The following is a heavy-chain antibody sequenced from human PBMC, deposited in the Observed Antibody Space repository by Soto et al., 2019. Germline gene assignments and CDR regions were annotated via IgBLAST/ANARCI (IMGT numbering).Heavy chain of an antibody. D-gene: IGHD3-3*01. CDR3: AKADFWAHTRKTLGFDP. CDR2: ISGSGGST. J-gene: IGHJ5*02. CDR1: GFTFSSYA. Sequence: GGSLRLSCAASGFTFSSYAMSWVRQAPGKGLEWVSAISGSGGSTYYADSVKGRFTISRDNSKNTLYLQMNSLRAEDTAVYYCAKADFWAHTRKTLGFDPWGQGTLVTAPQ. V-gene: IGHV3-23*01.